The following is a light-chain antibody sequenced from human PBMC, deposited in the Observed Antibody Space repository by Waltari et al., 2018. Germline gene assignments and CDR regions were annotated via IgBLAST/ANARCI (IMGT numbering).Light chain of an antibody. Sequence: ETVLTQSPGTLSLSPGETATLSCRASQSVGSSYLAWYHQQPGQAPRLLIYRASTRATGIPDRFSGSGSGTDFTLTISGLEPEDSAVYYCQQFGDSVWTFGQGTKVEIK. CDR3: QQFGDSVWT. V-gene: IGKV3-20*01. CDR1: QSVGSSY. CDR2: RAS. J-gene: IGKJ1*01.